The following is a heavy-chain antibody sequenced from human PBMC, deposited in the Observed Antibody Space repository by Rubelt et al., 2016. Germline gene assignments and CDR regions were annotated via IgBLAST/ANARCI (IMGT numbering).Heavy chain of an antibody. CDR1: GYTFTSYD. J-gene: IGHJ5*02. D-gene: IGHD3-3*01. V-gene: IGHV1-8*01. Sequence: QVQLVQSGAEVKKPGASVKVSCKASGYTFTSYDINWVRQATGQGLEWMGWMNPNSGNTGYAQKFQGRVTMTRNTSISTAYMELSILRAEDTAVYYCARMVNDFWSGYHNWFDPWGQGTLVTVSS. CDR3: ARMVNDFWSGYHNWFDP. CDR2: MNPNSGNT.